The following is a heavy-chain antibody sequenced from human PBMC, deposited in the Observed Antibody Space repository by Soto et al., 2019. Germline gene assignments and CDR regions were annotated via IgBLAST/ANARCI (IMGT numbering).Heavy chain of an antibody. V-gene: IGHV4-61*01. J-gene: IGHJ4*02. CDR3: ARTTAVPNTLRSRXFFDY. CDR2: VYYSGTT. D-gene: IGHD4-17*01. Sequence: TLSLTCSVSGGSVSNKTYYWSWIRHPPGKRLEWIGYVYYSGTTNYNPSLKSRVTISVDLSKNQFSMRLSSVTTADTDIYYCARTTAVPNTLRSRXFFDYWGQGTLVTAPQ. CDR1: GGSVSNKTYY.